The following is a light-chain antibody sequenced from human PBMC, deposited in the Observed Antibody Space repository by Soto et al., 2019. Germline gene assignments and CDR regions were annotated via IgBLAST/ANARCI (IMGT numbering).Light chain of an antibody. V-gene: IGKV2-24*01. J-gene: IGKJ5*01. Sequence: DIVMTQTPLSSPVTLGQPASISCRSSQTLVHRDGNTYLSWLQQTPGQPPRLLIYEISNRFSGVPDRFSGSGAGTDFTLKISRVEAEDVGLYYCMQATQFPITFGQGTRLEIK. CDR1: QTLVHRDGNTY. CDR3: MQATQFPIT. CDR2: EIS.